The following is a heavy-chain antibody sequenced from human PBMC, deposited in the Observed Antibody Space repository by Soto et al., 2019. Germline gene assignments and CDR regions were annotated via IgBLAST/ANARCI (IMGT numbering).Heavy chain of an antibody. J-gene: IGHJ4*02. D-gene: IGHD3-10*01. V-gene: IGHV2-5*02. CDR3: AHRGFVIGDFDY. CDR1: GFSLSTKGVS. Sequence: QITLKESGPTLVKPTQTLTLTCTFSGFSLSTKGVSVGWIRQPPGKALEWLALIYWDDDKRYSPSLKSRLTITKDTSKNQVVLTLTNTDPVDTATYYCAHRGFVIGDFDYWGQGTLVTVSS. CDR2: IYWDDDK.